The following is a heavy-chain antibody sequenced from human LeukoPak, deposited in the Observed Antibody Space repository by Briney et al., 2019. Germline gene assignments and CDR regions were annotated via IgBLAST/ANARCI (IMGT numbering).Heavy chain of an antibody. D-gene: IGHD6-19*01. CDR1: GYTFTGYD. V-gene: IGHV1-2*06. Sequence: ASGKVSCKASGYTFTGYDMHWVRQAPGQGLEWMGRINPNSGGTNYAQKFQGRVTMTRDTSISTAYMELSRLRSDDTAVYCCARDGGGGWYGGADYWGQGTLVTVSS. CDR3: ARDGGGGWYGGADY. CDR2: INPNSGGT. J-gene: IGHJ4*02.